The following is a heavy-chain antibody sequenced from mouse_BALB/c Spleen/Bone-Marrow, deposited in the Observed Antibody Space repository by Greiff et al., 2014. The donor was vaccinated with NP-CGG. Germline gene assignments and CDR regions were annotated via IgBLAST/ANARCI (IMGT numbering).Heavy chain of an antibody. D-gene: IGHD1-1*01. CDR2: ISSGGGST. V-gene: IGHV5-12-1*01. J-gene: IGHJ2*01. CDR1: GFAFSSYD. CDR3: ARRLRYYFDY. Sequence: DVKLVESGGGLVKPGGSLKLSCAASGFAFSSYDMSWVRQTPEKRLEWVAYISSGGGSTYYPDTVKGRFTISRDNAKNTLYLQMSSLKSEDTAMYYCARRLRYYFDYWGQGTTLTVSS.